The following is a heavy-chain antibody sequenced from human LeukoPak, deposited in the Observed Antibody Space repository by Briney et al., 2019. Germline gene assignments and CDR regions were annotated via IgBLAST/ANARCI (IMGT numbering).Heavy chain of an antibody. CDR3: ARGGMDV. Sequence: SETLSLTCTVSGGSISGYYWTWIRQPPGKELEWIGYVSHSGNTNCNPSLRSRVTMSVDTSKNQFSLRLSSVTAADTAVYYCARGGMDVWGQGTTVTVSS. J-gene: IGHJ6*02. CDR1: GGSISGYY. V-gene: IGHV4-59*12. CDR2: VSHSGNT.